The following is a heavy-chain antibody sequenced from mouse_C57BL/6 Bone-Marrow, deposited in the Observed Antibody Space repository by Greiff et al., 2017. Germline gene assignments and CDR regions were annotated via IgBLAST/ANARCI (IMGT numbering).Heavy chain of an antibody. CDR1: GYTFTDYY. Sequence: VQLQQSGPVLVKPGASVKLSCKASGYTFTDYYMNWVKQSPGKSLEWIGVINPYNGGTCYNQKFKGKATLTVDKSSSTAYMELNSLTSEDSAVDYCARCIADGYYWFAYWGQGTPVTVSA. D-gene: IGHD2-3*01. J-gene: IGHJ3*01. V-gene: IGHV1-19*01. CDR3: ARCIADGYYWFAY. CDR2: INPYNGGT.